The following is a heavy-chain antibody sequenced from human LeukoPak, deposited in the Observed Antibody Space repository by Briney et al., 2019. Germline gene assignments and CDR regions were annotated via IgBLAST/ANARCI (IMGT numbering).Heavy chain of an antibody. V-gene: IGHV3-30-3*01. J-gene: IGHJ4*02. CDR1: GFTFSSYA. CDR2: ISYDGSNK. CDR3: AKAYYDFWSGYYTDRLGIDY. D-gene: IGHD3-3*01. Sequence: GGSLRLSCAASGFTFSSYAMHWVRQAPGKGLEWVAVISYDGSNKYYADSVKGRFTISRDNSKNTLYLQMNSLRAEDTAVYYCAKAYYDFWSGYYTDRLGIDYWGQGTLVTVSS.